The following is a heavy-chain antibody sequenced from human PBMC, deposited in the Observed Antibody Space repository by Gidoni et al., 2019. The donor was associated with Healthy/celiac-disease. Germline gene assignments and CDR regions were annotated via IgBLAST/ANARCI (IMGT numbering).Heavy chain of an antibody. V-gene: IGHV3-23*01. Sequence: EVQLLESGGGLVQPGGSLRLSSAASGSTMSSYAMSWVRQAPGKGLEWVAAISGSGGSTYYAASVKGRFTISKDNSKNTLYLQMNGLRAEDTAVYYCAKDYVDYLTGGFDYWGQGTLVTVSS. CDR1: GSTMSSYA. CDR3: AKDYVDYLTGGFDY. J-gene: IGHJ4*02. CDR2: ISGSGGST. D-gene: IGHD3-9*01.